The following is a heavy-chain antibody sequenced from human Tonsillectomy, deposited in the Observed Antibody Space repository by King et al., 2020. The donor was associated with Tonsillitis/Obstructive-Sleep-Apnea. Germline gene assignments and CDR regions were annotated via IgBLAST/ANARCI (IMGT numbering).Heavy chain of an antibody. D-gene: IGHD3-22*01. CDR3: ARLQPDYYDDSSFYPYYFDY. Sequence: QXQESGXXXVXPSXTXXLTCXVSRGSIXSSSYYWXXLRQPPGKGLEWIGSIFSTGNTYYNPSLKSRVTISVDTSKNHFSLKLISVTAADTAVYYCARLQPDYYDDSSFYPYYFDYWGQGTLVTVSS. J-gene: IGHJ4*02. CDR1: RGSIXSSSYY. V-gene: IGHV4-39*01. CDR2: IFSTGNT.